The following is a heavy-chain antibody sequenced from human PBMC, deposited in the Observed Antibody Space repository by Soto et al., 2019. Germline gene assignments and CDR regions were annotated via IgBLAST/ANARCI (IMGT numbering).Heavy chain of an antibody. J-gene: IGHJ6*02. D-gene: IGHD5-18*01. CDR1: GLTFSSYE. Sequence: LGLSCAASGLTFSSYEMNWVRQAAGKGLEWVSYISSSGSTIYYADSVKGRFTISRDNAKNSLYLQMNSLRAEDTAVYYCARDGGIQLWLSGGMDVWGQGPTVTV. CDR2: ISSSGSTI. CDR3: ARDGGIQLWLSGGMDV. V-gene: IGHV3-48*03.